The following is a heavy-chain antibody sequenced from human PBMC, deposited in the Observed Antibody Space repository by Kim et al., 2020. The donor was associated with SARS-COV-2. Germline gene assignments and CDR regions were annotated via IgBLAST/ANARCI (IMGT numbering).Heavy chain of an antibody. V-gene: IGHV3-30-3*01. J-gene: IGHJ6*02. CDR2: ISYDGSNK. D-gene: IGHD2-15*01. Sequence: GGSLRLSCAASGFTFSSYAMHWVRQAPGKGLEWVAVISYDGSNKYYADSVKGRFTISRDNSKNTLYLQMNSLRAEDTAVYYCARDRCSGGSCYWGWDYYYYGMDVCGQGTTVTVSS. CDR3: ARDRCSGGSCYWGWDYYYYGMDV. CDR1: GFTFSSYA.